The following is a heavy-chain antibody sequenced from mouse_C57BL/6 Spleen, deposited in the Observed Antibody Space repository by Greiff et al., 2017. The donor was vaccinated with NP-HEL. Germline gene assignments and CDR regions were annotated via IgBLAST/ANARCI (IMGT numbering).Heavy chain of an antibody. Sequence: QVHVKQPGAELVKPGASVKVSCKASGYTFTSYWMHWVKQRPGQGLEWIGRIHPSDSDTNYNQKFKGKATLTVDKSSSTAYMQLSSLTSEDSAVYYCAIGYGNLYYFDYWGQGTTLTVSS. CDR2: IHPSDSDT. CDR3: AIGYGNLYYFDY. CDR1: GYTFTSYW. J-gene: IGHJ2*01. D-gene: IGHD2-1*01. V-gene: IGHV1-74*01.